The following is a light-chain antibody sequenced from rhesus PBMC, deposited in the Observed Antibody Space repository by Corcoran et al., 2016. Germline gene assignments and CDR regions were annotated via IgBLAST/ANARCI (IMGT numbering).Light chain of an antibody. V-gene: IGLV2-13*03. CDR3: TSYATGNIYI. CDR2: GVD. J-gene: IGLJ1*01. CDR1: SSDIGGYNR. Sequence: QAAPAQSPSVSWSPGQTVTISCTGSSSDIGGYNRVSWYQHRPNKAPKLKIYGVDKRPSGVSTRFSGSKSGNTASLTTSGLQSEDAADYYCTSYATGNIYIFGSGTRLTVL.